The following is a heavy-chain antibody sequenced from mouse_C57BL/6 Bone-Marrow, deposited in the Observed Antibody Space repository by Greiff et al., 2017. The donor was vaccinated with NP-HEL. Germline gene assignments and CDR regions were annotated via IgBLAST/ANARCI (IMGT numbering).Heavy chain of an antibody. CDR2: ISNLAYSI. Sequence: EVKLVESGGGLVQPGGSLKLSCAASGFTFSDYGMAWVRQAPRKGPEWVAFISNLAYSIYYADTVTGRFTISRENAKNTLYLEMSSLRSEDTAMYYCASLDSSGYTFAYWGQGTLVTVSA. CDR1: GFTFSDYG. V-gene: IGHV5-15*04. D-gene: IGHD3-2*02. CDR3: ASLDSSGYTFAY. J-gene: IGHJ3*01.